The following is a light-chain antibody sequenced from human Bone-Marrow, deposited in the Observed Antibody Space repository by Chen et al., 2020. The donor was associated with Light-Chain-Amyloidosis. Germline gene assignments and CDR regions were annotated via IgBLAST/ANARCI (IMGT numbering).Light chain of an antibody. CDR3: QVWDRSSDRPV. V-gene: IGLV3-21*02. CDR2: DDS. CDR1: NIGSTS. J-gene: IGLJ3*02. Sequence: SYVLPQPSSVSVAPGQTATIACGGNNIGSTSVHWYQQTPGQAPLLVVYDDSDRPSGIPERLSGSNSGNTATLTISWVEAVDEADYYCQVWDRSSDRPVFGGGAKLTVL.